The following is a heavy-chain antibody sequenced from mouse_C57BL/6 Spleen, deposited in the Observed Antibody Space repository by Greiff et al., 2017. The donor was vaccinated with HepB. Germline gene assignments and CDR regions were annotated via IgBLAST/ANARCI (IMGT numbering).Heavy chain of an antibody. CDR2: ISDGGRYT. V-gene: IGHV5-4*03. J-gene: IGHJ4*01. CDR1: GFTFSSYA. D-gene: IGHD1-1*01. Sequence: DVKLVESGGGLVKPGGSLKLSCAASGFTFSSYAMSWVRQTPEKRLEWVATISDGGRYTYYPDNVKGRFTISRDNAKNNLYLQMSHLKSEDTAMYYCARGALITTVVAPYAMDYWGQGTSVTVSS. CDR3: ARGALITTVVAPYAMDY.